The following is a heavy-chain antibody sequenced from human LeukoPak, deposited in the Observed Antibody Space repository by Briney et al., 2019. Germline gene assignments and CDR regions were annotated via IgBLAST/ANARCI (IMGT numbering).Heavy chain of an antibody. V-gene: IGHV3-23*01. CDR2: ISGSGGST. D-gene: IGHD3-22*01. J-gene: IGHJ5*02. CDR1: GFTFSSYA. CDR3: AKDAFDYYDSSGPES. Sequence: AASLRLSCAASGFTFSSYAMSWVRQAPGKGLEWVSAISGSGGSTYYADSVKGRFTISRDNSKNTLYLQMNSLRAEDTAVYYCAKDAFDYYDSSGPESWGQGTLVTVSS.